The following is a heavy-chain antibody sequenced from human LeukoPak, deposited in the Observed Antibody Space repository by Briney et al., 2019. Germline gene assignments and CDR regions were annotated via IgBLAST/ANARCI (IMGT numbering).Heavy chain of an antibody. D-gene: IGHD3-22*01. V-gene: IGHV3-23*01. J-gene: IGHJ6*02. CDR3: AKSGYYDSSGYYYDYGMTS. CDR2: ISGSGGST. Sequence: ETGGSLRLSCAASGFTFSSYAMSWVRQAPGKGLEWVSAISGSGGSTYYADSVKGRFTISRDNSKNTLYLQMNSLRAEDTAVYYCAKSGYYDSSGYYYDYGMTSGAKGPRSPSP. CDR1: GFTFSSYA.